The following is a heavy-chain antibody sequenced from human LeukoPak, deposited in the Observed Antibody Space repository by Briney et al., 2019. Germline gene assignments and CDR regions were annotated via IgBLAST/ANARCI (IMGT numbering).Heavy chain of an antibody. D-gene: IGHD3-16*01. CDR1: GFTFSRSP. V-gene: IGHV3-7*01. CDR2: IKEDGSVE. J-gene: IGHJ4*02. Sequence: PGGPLRLSCAGSGFTFSRSPMAWARQAPGKGLEWVATIKEDGSVEYYMVSVKGRFTISRDNAEKSLYLQMNSLRAEDTAAYYCAKLLGDVTTFDYWGQGTLVTVSS. CDR3: AKLLGDVTTFDY.